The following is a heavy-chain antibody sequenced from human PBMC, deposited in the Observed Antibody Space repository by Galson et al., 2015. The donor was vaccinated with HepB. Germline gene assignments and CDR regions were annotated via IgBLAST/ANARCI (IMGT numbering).Heavy chain of an antibody. CDR2: ISGSGATT. CDR3: AKASVAGTRSGFDY. D-gene: IGHD6-19*01. J-gene: IGHJ4*02. CDR1: GFTFGSYG. Sequence: SLRLSCAASGFTFGSYGMRWVRQAPGKGLEWVSSISGSGATTYYADSVKGRFTMSRDNSKNTVYLQMNGLRADDTAVYYCAKASVAGTRSGFDYWGQGTLVTVSS. V-gene: IGHV3-23*01.